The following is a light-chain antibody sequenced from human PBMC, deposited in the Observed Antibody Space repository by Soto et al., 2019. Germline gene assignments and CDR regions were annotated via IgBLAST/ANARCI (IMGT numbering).Light chain of an antibody. J-gene: IGLJ3*02. CDR2: EVD. V-gene: IGLV2-8*01. CDR1: SSDVGGYYL. Sequence: QSVLTQPPSASGSPGQSVTISCTGTSSDVGGYYLVSWYQHHPGKAPKLMIYEVDKRPSGVPDRFSGSKSGNTASLTVSGLHAEDEADYYCSSNVGGHNWVFGGGTKLTVL. CDR3: SSNVGGHNWV.